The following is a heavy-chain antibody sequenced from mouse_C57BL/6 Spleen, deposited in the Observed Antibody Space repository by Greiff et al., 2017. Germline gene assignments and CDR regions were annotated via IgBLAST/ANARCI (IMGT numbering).Heavy chain of an antibody. D-gene: IGHD2-1*01. Sequence: QVQLKQPGAELVKPGASVKLSCKASGYTFTSYWMHWVKQRPGQGLEWIGMIHPNSGSTNYNEKFKSKATLTVDKASSTAYMQLSSLTSEDSAVYYSARDGNYFDYWGQGTTLTVSS. V-gene: IGHV1-64*01. J-gene: IGHJ2*01. CDR3: ARDGNYFDY. CDR1: GYTFTSYW. CDR2: IHPNSGST.